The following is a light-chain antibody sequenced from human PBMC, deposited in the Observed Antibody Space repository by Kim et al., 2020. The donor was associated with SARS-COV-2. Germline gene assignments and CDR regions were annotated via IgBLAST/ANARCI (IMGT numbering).Light chain of an antibody. Sequence: QSALTQPASVSASPGQAISLSCTGTSSDVGDYDHVSWYQQHPGKAPKLIIYDVSDRPSGTSDRFSGSKSGNTASLTISGLQAEDEAEYYCSSYTNNKTLYVVFGGGTKVTVL. CDR1: SSDVGDYDH. CDR3: SSYTNNKTLYVV. CDR2: DVS. V-gene: IGLV2-14*03. J-gene: IGLJ2*01.